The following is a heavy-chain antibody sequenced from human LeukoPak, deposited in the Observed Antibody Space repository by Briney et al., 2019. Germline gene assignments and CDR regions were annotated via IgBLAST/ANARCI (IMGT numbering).Heavy chain of an antibody. Sequence: GGSLRLSCAASGFTFSDYYMSWIRQAPGKGLEWVSYISSSGSTICYADSVKGRFTISRDNAKNSLYLQMNSLRAEDTAVYYCARDPRAYCSSTSCYTNYYYYMDVWGKGTTVTVSS. J-gene: IGHJ6*03. CDR3: ARDPRAYCSSTSCYTNYYYYMDV. CDR2: ISSSGSTI. V-gene: IGHV3-11*04. D-gene: IGHD2-2*02. CDR1: GFTFSDYY.